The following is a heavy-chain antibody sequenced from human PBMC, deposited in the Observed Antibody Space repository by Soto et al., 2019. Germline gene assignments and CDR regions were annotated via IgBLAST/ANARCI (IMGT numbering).Heavy chain of an antibody. V-gene: IGHV1-3*01. Sequence: GASVKVSCKASGYTFTSFAIFWVRQAPGQRLEWMGWINAGNGNTKYSQKFQDRVTISRDTSASTVYMELRSLRSEDTAVYYCTRGGQFYDSSGFYYSFDSWGQGTRVTVSS. CDR3: TRGGQFYDSSGFYYSFDS. CDR2: INAGNGNT. CDR1: GYTFTSFA. J-gene: IGHJ4*02. D-gene: IGHD3-22*01.